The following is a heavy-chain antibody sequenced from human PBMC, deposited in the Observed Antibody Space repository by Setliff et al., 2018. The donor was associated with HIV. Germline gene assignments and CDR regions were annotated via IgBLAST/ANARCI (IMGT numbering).Heavy chain of an antibody. V-gene: IGHV4-4*09. J-gene: IGHJ4*02. CDR1: GGSISGYH. D-gene: IGHD6-13*01. CDR2: IYTSRGT. Sequence: ETLSLTCPVSGGSISGYHWNWLRQTPGKGLEWIGYIYTSRGTNYNHSLRTRVIISVDTSNQFSLKLSSVTAADAAVYYCARSPSYRSSWEYYFDYWGQGILVTVSS. CDR3: ARSPSYRSSWEYYFDY.